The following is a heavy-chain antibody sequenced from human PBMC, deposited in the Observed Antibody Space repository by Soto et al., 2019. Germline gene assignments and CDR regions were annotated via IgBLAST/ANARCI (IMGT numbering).Heavy chain of an antibody. CDR1: GFTFSSYA. CDR3: AKAQFPTTNERPSNYYYGMDV. Sequence: EVQLLESGGGLVQPGGSLRLSCAASGFTFSSYAMSWVRQAPGKGLEWVSAISGSGGSTYYADSVKGRFTISRDNSKNTLYLQMNSLRAEDTAVYYCAKAQFPTTNERPSNYYYGMDVWGQGTTVTVSS. D-gene: IGHD1-1*01. CDR2: ISGSGGST. J-gene: IGHJ6*02. V-gene: IGHV3-23*01.